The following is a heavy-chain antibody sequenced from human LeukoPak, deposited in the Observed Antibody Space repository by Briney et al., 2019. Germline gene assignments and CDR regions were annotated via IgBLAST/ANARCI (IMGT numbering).Heavy chain of an antibody. Sequence: SVKVSCEASGGSFSSYVITWVRQAPGQGLEWMGRIIPVLDVSTFAQKFQGRVTITADKSTNTAHMELSRLESGDTAVYYCTREGVYAPDGSGYHRDAFDIWGQGTVVVVSS. V-gene: IGHV1-69*04. CDR2: IIPVLDVS. J-gene: IGHJ3*02. CDR1: GGSFSSYV. D-gene: IGHD3-22*01. CDR3: TREGVYAPDGSGYHRDAFDI.